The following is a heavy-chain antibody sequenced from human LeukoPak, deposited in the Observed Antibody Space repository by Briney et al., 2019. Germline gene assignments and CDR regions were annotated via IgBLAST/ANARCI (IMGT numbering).Heavy chain of an antibody. D-gene: IGHD5-18*01. CDR3: ARDGYNFGYLKALDY. V-gene: IGHV3-21*01. Sequence: GGSLRLSCAASGFTFSTYTMNWVRQAPGKGLEWVSSISTSSTYIYYADSVKGRFTVSRDNAKNSLYLQMNSLRADDTAVYYCARDGYNFGYLKALDYWGQGTLLTVSS. J-gene: IGHJ4*02. CDR2: ISTSSTYI. CDR1: GFTFSTYT.